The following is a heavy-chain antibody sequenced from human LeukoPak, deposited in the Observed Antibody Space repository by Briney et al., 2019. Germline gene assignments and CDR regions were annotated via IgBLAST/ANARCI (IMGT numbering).Heavy chain of an antibody. CDR3: AKSVEAVAGFFDY. CDR2: ISWNSGSI. CDR1: GFTFDDYA. Sequence: GGSLRLSCAASGFTFDDYAMHWVRQAPGKGLEWVSGISWNSGSIGYADSVKGRFTISRDNAKNSLYLQMNSLRAEDMALYYCAKSVEAVAGFFDYWGQGTLVTASS. D-gene: IGHD6-19*01. J-gene: IGHJ4*02. V-gene: IGHV3-9*03.